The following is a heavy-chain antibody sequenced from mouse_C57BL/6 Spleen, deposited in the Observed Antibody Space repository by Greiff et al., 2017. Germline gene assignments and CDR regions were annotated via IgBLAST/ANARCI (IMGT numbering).Heavy chain of an antibody. V-gene: IGHV1-4*01. J-gene: IGHJ3*01. CDR1: GYTFTSYT. D-gene: IGHD1-1*01. Sequence: QVQLQQSGAELARPGASVKMSCKASGYTFTSYTMHWVKQRPGQGLEWIGYINPSSGYTKYNQKFKDKATLTADKSSSTAYMQLSSLTSEDSAVYYCARSPGSSSWFAYWGQGTLVTVSA. CDR2: INPSSGYT. CDR3: ARSPGSSSWFAY.